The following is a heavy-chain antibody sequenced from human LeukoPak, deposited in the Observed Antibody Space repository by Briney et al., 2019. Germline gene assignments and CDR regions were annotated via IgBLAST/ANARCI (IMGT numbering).Heavy chain of an antibody. CDR3: AKDELLWFGELAGIPY. CDR2: LYGTGKT. J-gene: IGHJ4*02. V-gene: IGHV3-53*01. Sequence: GGSLRLSCAASGFSVSSNYLSWVRQAPGKGLEWVSVLYGTGKTYYADSVKGRFTISRDNSKNTLYLQMNSLRAEDTAVYYCAKDELLWFGELAGIPYWGQGTLVTVSS. D-gene: IGHD3-10*01. CDR1: GFSVSSNY.